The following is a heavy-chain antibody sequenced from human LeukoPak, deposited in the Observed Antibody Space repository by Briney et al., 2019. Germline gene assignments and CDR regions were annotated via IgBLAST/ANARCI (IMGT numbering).Heavy chain of an antibody. CDR2: ITHSGST. V-gene: IGHV4-34*01. D-gene: IGHD1-1*01. CDR1: GGSFSGYY. J-gene: IGHJ4*02. CDR3: ARLTIRAGPTFDY. Sequence: SETLSLTCAVYGGSFSGYYWSWIRQPPGKGLEWIGEITHSGSTNYNPSLKSRVTISVDTSKNQFSLKLSSVTAADTAVYYCARLTIRAGPTFDYWGQGTLVTVSS.